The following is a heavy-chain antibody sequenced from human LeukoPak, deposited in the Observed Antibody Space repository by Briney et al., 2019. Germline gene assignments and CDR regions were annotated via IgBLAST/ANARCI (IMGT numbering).Heavy chain of an antibody. CDR1: GFTFSSYA. D-gene: IGHD1-26*01. Sequence: GGSLRLSCAASGFTFSSYAMHWVRQAPGKGLEWVAVISYDGSNKYYADSVKGRFTISRDNSKNTLYLQMNSLRAEDTVVYYCARAYPPSGYGMDVWGKGTTVTVSS. V-gene: IGHV3-30*04. CDR2: ISYDGSNK. J-gene: IGHJ6*04. CDR3: ARAYPPSGYGMDV.